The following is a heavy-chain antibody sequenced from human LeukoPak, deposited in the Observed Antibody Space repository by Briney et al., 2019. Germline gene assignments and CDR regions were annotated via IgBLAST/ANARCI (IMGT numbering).Heavy chain of an antibody. Sequence: GGSLRLSCAASGFXFSSYAISWVRQAPGKGLEWISAISGSGGSTYYADSVKGRFTISRDNSKNTLYLQMNSLRAEDTAVYYCAKEPPSGSYPLGYWGQGTLVTVSS. CDR1: GFXFSSYA. V-gene: IGHV3-23*01. J-gene: IGHJ4*02. D-gene: IGHD1-26*01. CDR2: ISGSGGST. CDR3: AKEPPSGSYPLGY.